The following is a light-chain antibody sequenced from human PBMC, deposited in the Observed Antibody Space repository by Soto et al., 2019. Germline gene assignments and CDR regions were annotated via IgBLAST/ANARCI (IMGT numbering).Light chain of an antibody. CDR3: LQSTQIPLT. CDR2: EVS. Sequence: DIVMTQTPLSLSVTPGQPASISCRSSQSLLYSDGKTYLYWFLQKSGQPPHLLIYEVSNRFSGVPDRFSGSGSGTDFILKIRRVEAEDVGVYYCLQSTQIPLTFGGGTKVDIK. J-gene: IGKJ4*01. V-gene: IGKV2D-29*01. CDR1: QSLLYSDGKTY.